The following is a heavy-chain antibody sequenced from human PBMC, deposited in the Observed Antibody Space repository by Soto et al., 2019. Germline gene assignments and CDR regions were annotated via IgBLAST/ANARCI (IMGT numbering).Heavy chain of an antibody. CDR3: ASDSTVTTLDY. V-gene: IGHV1-18*01. CDR1: GYTFTAYA. D-gene: IGHD4-17*01. J-gene: IGHJ4*02. Sequence: QVQLVQSGAEVKKPGASVKVSCKASGYTFTAYAISWVRQAPGQGLEWMGWISAYNGDTNYAQMLQGRVTMTTDTSTSTACMELRSLRSDDTAVYYCASDSTVTTLDYWGQGTLVTVSS. CDR2: ISAYNGDT.